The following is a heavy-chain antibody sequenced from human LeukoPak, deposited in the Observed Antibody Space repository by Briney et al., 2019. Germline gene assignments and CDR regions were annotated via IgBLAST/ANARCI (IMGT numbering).Heavy chain of an antibody. CDR2: INQDGSEK. V-gene: IGHV3-7*01. D-gene: IGHD4-23*01. Sequence: GWSLRLSCAASGFTFTTYWMSWVRQAPGKVLEWVANINQDGSEKYYVDSVKGRFTISRDNAKNSLYLQMNSLRAEDTAVYFCVRAIGSNTLWGQGTLVTVSS. CDR3: VRAIGSNTL. J-gene: IGHJ4*02. CDR1: GFTFTTYW.